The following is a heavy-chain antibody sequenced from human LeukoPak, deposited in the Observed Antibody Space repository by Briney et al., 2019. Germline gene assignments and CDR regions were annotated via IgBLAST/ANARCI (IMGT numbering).Heavy chain of an antibody. CDR1: GFTFSSYA. CDR3: ARGDKQWLVLSPFFDC. J-gene: IGHJ4*02. Sequence: GGSLRLSCAASGFTFSSYAMHWVRQAPGKGLEWVAVISYDGSNKYYADSVKGRFTISRDNSKNTLYLQMNSLRAGDTAVYYCARGDKQWLVLSPFFDCWGQGTLVTVSS. CDR2: ISYDGSNK. D-gene: IGHD6-19*01. V-gene: IGHV3-30*01.